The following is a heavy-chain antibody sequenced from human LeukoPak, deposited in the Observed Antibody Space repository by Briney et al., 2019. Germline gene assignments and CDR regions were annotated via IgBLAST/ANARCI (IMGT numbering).Heavy chain of an antibody. CDR3: ARENTMIVVVITDDAFDI. J-gene: IGHJ3*02. D-gene: IGHD3-22*01. V-gene: IGHV4-39*07. CDR2: IYYSGST. CDR1: GGSISSSSYY. Sequence: PSETLSLTCTVSGGSISSSSYYWGWIRQPPGKGLEWIGSIYYSGSTYYNPSLKSRVTISVDTSKNQFSLKLSSVTAADTAVYYCARENTMIVVVITDDAFDIWGQGTMVTVSS.